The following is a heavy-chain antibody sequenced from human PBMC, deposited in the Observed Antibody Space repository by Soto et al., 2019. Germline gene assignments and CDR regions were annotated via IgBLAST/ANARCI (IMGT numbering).Heavy chain of an antibody. J-gene: IGHJ4*02. CDR2: IYYSGST. V-gene: IGHV4-59*08. Sequence: SETLSLTCTVSGGSISRYYWSWIRQPPGKGLEWIGYIYYSGSTNYNPSLKSRVTISVDTSKNQFSLKVSSATAADTAVYYCARHSNRNYGLYYFDYWGLGALVTVSS. CDR3: ARHSNRNYGLYYFDY. CDR1: GGSISRYY. D-gene: IGHD4-4*01.